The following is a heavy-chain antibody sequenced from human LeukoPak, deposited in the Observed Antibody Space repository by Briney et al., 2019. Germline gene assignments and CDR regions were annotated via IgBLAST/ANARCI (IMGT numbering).Heavy chain of an antibody. CDR2: INHSGST. V-gene: IGHV4-34*01. Sequence: SETLSLTCAVYGGSFSGYYWSWIRQPPGKGLEWIGEINHSGSTNYNPSLKSRVTISVDTSKNQFSLKLSSVTAADTAVYYCARGRRDAFDIWGQGTMVTVSS. CDR1: GGSFSGYY. CDR3: ARGRRDAFDI. J-gene: IGHJ3*02.